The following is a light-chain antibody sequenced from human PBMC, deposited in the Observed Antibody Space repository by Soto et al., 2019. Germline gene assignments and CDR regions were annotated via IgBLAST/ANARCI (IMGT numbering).Light chain of an antibody. Sequence: EIVLTQSPATLSLSPGERAALSCRASQSVGSHLAWYQQKPGQPPRLLIYDASNRATGIPARFSGSGSGTDFTLTISSLEHEDVAVYYCQQRPNWPPVTFGQGTRLEIK. CDR1: QSVGSH. V-gene: IGKV3-11*01. J-gene: IGKJ5*01. CDR2: DAS. CDR3: QQRPNWPPVT.